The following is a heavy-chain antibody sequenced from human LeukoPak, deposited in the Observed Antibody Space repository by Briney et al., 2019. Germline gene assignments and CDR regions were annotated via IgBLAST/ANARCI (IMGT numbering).Heavy chain of an antibody. V-gene: IGHV3-23*01. Sequence: GGSLRLSCAASGFTFSSYAMNWVRQAPGKGLEWVSTFSGSGGNTYSADSVKGRFTISRDNSKNTLYLQMNSLRAEDTAVYYCARADYCSGGSCVLDYWGQGTLVTVSS. J-gene: IGHJ4*02. CDR3: ARADYCSGGSCVLDY. CDR1: GFTFSSYA. CDR2: FSGSGGNT. D-gene: IGHD2-15*01.